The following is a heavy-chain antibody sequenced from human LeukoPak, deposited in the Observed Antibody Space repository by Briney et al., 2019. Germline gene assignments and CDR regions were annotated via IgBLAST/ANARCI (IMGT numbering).Heavy chain of an antibody. CDR3: ARVWRYYDSSGYYSDAFDI. J-gene: IGHJ3*02. CDR1: GGTFSSYA. D-gene: IGHD3-22*01. V-gene: IGHV1-69*06. CDR2: IISMYGTA. Sequence: SVKVSCKASGGTFSSYAISWVRQAPGQGLEWMGGIISMYGTANYVQKFQGRVTITADKSTSTAYMELRSLRSDDTAVYYCARVWRYYDSSGYYSDAFDIWGQGTMVTVSS.